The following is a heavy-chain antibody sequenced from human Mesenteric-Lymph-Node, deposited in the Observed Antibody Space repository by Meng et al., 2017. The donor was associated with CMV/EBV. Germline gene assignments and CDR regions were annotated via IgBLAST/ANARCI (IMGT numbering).Heavy chain of an antibody. Sequence: SVKVSCKASGGTFSSYAISWVRQAPGQGLEWMGGIIPILGIANYAQKFQGRVTITADKSTSTAYMELSSLRSEDTAVYYCARAGITVTTIAYYYYYGMDVWGQGTTVTVSS. V-gene: IGHV1-69*10. D-gene: IGHD4-11*01. CDR2: IIPILGIA. CDR1: GGTFSSYA. CDR3: ARAGITVTTIAYYYYYGMDV. J-gene: IGHJ6*02.